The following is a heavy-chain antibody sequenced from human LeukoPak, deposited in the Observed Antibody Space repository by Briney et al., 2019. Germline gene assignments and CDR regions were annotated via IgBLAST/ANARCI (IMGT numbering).Heavy chain of an antibody. V-gene: IGHV4-31*02. D-gene: IGHD3-10*01. CDR1: GGSISSGGYY. J-gene: IGHJ5*02. Sequence: PSQTLSLTCTVSGGSISSGGYYWSWIRQPPGKGLEWIGEINHSGSTNYNPSLKSRVTISVDTSKNQFSLKLSSVTAADTAVYYCAKDYGSGSYWGFDPWGQGTLVTVSS. CDR2: INHSGST. CDR3: AKDYGSGSYWGFDP.